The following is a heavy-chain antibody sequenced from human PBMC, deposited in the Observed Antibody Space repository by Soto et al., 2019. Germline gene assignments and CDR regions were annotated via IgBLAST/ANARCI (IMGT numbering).Heavy chain of an antibody. D-gene: IGHD3-22*01. V-gene: IGHV1-69*01. CDR2: IIRIFGTT. CDR3: ASPDYRDSSGQAGY. J-gene: IGHJ4*02. Sequence: QVQLVQSGAEVKKPGSSVKVSCKASGDTFSRYAFSWVRQAPGQGLEWMGAIIRIFGTTNYAQKFQGRVTISADESTNTAYMELSSLRSADTAVYYCASPDYRDSSGQAGYWGQGTLVTVSS. CDR1: GDTFSRYA.